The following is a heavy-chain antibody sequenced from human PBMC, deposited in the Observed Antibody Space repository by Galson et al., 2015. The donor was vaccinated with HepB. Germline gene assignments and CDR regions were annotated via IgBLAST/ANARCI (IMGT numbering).Heavy chain of an antibody. Sequence: SLRLSCAASGFTFRNAWMNWVRQAPGKGLEWVGRIKSKTVGGTTDYAAPVKGRFTISRDDSKNTLYLQMNSLKIEGTAVYYCTSQYGYSYGYGDDAFDIWGQGTMVTVSS. CDR3: TSQYGYSYGYGDDAFDI. V-gene: IGHV3-15*01. CDR1: GFTFRNAW. J-gene: IGHJ3*02. CDR2: IKSKTVGGTT. D-gene: IGHD5-18*01.